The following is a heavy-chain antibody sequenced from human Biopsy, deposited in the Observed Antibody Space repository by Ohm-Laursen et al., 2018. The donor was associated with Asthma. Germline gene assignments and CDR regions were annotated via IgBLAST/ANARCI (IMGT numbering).Heavy chain of an antibody. CDR2: HDHEEGGT. D-gene: IGHD4-17*01. J-gene: IGHJ4*02. CDR1: GYSLTDLS. CDR3: ASDFPKDYVRYNFQF. V-gene: IGHV1-24*01. Sequence: ATVKISGKISGYSLTDLSMHWVRQAPGQGLEWMGGHDHEEGGTVNARRSQGRVTMTEDTSTDTAYMELSSLSSDDTAVYYCASDFPKDYVRYNFQFWGQGTLVTVSS.